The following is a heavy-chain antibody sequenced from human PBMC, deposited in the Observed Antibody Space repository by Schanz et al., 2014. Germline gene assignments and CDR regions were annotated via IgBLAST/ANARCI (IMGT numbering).Heavy chain of an antibody. CDR2: ISPSGSYI. V-gene: IGHV3-66*03. J-gene: IGHJ6*02. CDR1: GFTVSSNY. CDR3: AKDDTQVNGMDV. Sequence: VQLVESGGGLIQPGGSLRLSCAASGFTVSSNYMSWVRQAPGKGLEWVSSISPSGSYIYYGDSVKGRFTISRDNSKNTLHLQMNSLRVEDTAVYYCAKDDTQVNGMDVWGQGTTVTVSS.